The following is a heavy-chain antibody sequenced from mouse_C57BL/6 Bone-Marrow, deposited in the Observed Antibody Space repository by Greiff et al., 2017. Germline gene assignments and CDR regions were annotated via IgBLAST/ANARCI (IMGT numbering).Heavy chain of an antibody. V-gene: IGHV1-62-2*01. CDR2: FYPGSGSI. CDR3: ARHPPIITTVVAEYFDV. J-gene: IGHJ1*03. D-gene: IGHD1-1*01. Sequence: VQLQQSGAELVKPGASVKLSCKASGYTFTEYTIHWVKQRSGQGLEWIGWFYPGSGSIKYNEKFKDKATLTADKSSSTVYMELSILTSEDSAVYFCARHPPIITTVVAEYFDVWGTGTTVTVSS. CDR1: GYTFTEYT.